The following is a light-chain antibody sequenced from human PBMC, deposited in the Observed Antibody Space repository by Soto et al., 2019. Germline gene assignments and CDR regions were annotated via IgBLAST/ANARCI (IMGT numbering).Light chain of an antibody. CDR2: GAS. V-gene: IGKV3-20*01. Sequence: EIVLTQSPGTLSLSPGERATLSCRASQSVSSSFLAWYQQKPGQAPRLLIYGASSRATGIPDRFSGSGSGTDFTLTISRLEPEDFAVYYCQQYNNWWTFGQGTKVETK. CDR3: QQYNNWWT. J-gene: IGKJ1*01. CDR1: QSVSSSF.